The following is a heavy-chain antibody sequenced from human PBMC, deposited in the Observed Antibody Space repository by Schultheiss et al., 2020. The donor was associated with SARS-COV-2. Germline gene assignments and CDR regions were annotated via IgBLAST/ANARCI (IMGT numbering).Heavy chain of an antibody. V-gene: IGHV3-30*03. CDR2: ISYDGSNK. CDR1: GFTFSSYG. CDR3: ARESMGATATLDY. Sequence: GGSLRLSCAASGFTFSSYGMHWVRQAPGKGLEWVAVISYDGSNKYYADSVKGRFTISRDNSKNTLYLQMNSLRAEDTAVYYCARESMGATATLDYWGQGTLVTVSS. D-gene: IGHD1-26*01. J-gene: IGHJ4*02.